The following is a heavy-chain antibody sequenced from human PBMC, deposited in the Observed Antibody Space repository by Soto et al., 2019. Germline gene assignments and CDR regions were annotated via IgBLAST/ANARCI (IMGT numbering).Heavy chain of an antibody. J-gene: IGHJ6*03. D-gene: IGHD3-10*01. Sequence: QVQLQQWGAGLLKPSETLSLTCAVYGGSFSGYYWSWIRQPPGKGLEWIGEINHSGSTNYNPSLKRRVTISVDTSKNQFSLKLSSVTAADTAVYYCARSASSRSVYYYYYYMDVWGKGTTVTVSS. CDR1: GGSFSGYY. V-gene: IGHV4-34*01. CDR2: INHSGST. CDR3: ARSASSRSVYYYYYYMDV.